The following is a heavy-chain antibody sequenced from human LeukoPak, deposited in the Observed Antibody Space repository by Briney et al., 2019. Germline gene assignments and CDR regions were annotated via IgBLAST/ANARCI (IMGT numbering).Heavy chain of an antibody. D-gene: IGHD3-10*01. V-gene: IGHV1-8*01. Sequence: ASVKVSCKASGYTFTSYDINWVRQATGQGLEWMGWMNPNSXNTGYAXKFQGRVTMTRNTSISTAYMELSSLRSEDTAVYYCATVRGAXEXSFDYWGQGTLVTVSS. CDR1: GYTFTSYD. CDR3: ATVRGAXEXSFDY. CDR2: MNPNSXNT. J-gene: IGHJ4*02.